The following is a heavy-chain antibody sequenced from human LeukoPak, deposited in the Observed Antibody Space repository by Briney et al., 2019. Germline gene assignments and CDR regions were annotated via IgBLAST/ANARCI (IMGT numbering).Heavy chain of an antibody. J-gene: IGHJ4*02. Sequence: GGSLRLSCAASGFSFRDYWTNWVRQAPGKGLEWVASIKPDGSEQYYTDSLKGRFTISRDNVENSLHLQMSSLRVEDTAMYYCAGKTWNYWGQGTLVTVSS. CDR1: GFSFRDYW. CDR2: IKPDGSEQ. V-gene: IGHV3-7*01. D-gene: IGHD1-1*01. CDR3: AGKTWNY.